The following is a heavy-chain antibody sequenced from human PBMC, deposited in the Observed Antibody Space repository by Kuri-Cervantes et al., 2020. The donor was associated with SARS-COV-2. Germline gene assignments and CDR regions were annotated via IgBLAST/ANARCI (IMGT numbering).Heavy chain of an antibody. J-gene: IGHJ4*02. CDR2: ISYDGRNT. D-gene: IGHD7-27*01. CDR3: AREEGGELGEAFDY. Sequence: GESLKISCEASGFIFSDYAIDWVRQAPGKGLEWVAIISYDGRNTKFADSVKGRFTISRDNSKNVVYLQMNSLRIEDTAEYFCAREEGGELGEAFDYWGQGALVTVSS. V-gene: IGHV3-30*14. CDR1: GFIFSDYA.